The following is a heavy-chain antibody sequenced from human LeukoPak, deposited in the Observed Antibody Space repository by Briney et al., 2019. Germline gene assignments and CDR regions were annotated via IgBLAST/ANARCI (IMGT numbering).Heavy chain of an antibody. Sequence: PSETLSLTCTVSGGSISSSSYYWGWIRQPPGKGLEWIGSIYYSGSTYYNPSLKSRVTISVDTSKNQFSLKLSSVTAADTAVYYCARVDHGTIFDYWGQGTLVTVSS. CDR3: ARVDHGTIFDY. J-gene: IGHJ4*02. D-gene: IGHD4-17*01. CDR1: GGSISSSSYY. V-gene: IGHV4-39*07. CDR2: IYYSGST.